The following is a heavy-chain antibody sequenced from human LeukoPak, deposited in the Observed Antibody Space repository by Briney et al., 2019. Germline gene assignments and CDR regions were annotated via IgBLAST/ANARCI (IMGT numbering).Heavy chain of an antibody. CDR1: EYTFTSYV. Sequence: ASVKVSCKASEYTFTSYVMNWVRQAPGQGLEWMGWINTNTGNPTYAQGFTGRFVFSLDTSVSTAYLQINSLKAEDTAVYYCARDWGDYAHYYYAMDVWGQGTTVTVSS. CDR2: INTNTGNP. V-gene: IGHV7-4-1*02. D-gene: IGHD4-17*01. J-gene: IGHJ6*02. CDR3: ARDWGDYAHYYYAMDV.